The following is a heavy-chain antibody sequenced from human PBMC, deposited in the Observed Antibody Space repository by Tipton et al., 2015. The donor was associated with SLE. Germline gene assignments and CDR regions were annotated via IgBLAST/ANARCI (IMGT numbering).Heavy chain of an antibody. CDR2: IYYSGGI. CDR1: GGSISSHY. V-gene: IGHV4-59*11. J-gene: IGHJ4*02. CDR3: ARDLASFDY. Sequence: TLSLTCTVSGGSISSHYWSWIRRPPGKGLEWIGSIYYSGGINYNPSLKSRVTISVDTSKNQFPLKLSSVTAADTAVYYCARDLASFDYWGQGTLVTVSS.